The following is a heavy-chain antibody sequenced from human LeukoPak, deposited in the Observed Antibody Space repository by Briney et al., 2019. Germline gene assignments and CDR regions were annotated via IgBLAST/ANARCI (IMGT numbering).Heavy chain of an antibody. Sequence: SVKVSXKASGGTFSSYAISWVRQAPGQGLEWMGRIIPIFGTANYAQKFQGRVTITTDESTSTAYMELSSLRSEDTAVYYCARVPEYDSSGYYPYYFDYWGQGTLVTVSS. CDR3: ARVPEYDSSGYYPYYFDY. V-gene: IGHV1-69*05. D-gene: IGHD3-22*01. CDR1: GGTFSSYA. CDR2: IIPIFGTA. J-gene: IGHJ4*02.